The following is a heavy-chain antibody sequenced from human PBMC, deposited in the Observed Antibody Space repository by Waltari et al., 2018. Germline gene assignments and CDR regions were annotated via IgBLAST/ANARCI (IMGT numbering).Heavy chain of an antibody. D-gene: IGHD2-2*01. V-gene: IGHV3-7*01. CDR3: AKSRGFEY. Sequence: EVQLVESGGGLVQPGGSLRLSCGTSGFTFSRYWMSWVRQTPGKGLEWVANINYDGSQKYYVHSVKGRFTISRDNARNSVYLQMNSLIVEYTAVYYCAKSRGFEYWGQGTLITVSS. CDR2: INYDGSQK. CDR1: GFTFSRYW. J-gene: IGHJ4*02.